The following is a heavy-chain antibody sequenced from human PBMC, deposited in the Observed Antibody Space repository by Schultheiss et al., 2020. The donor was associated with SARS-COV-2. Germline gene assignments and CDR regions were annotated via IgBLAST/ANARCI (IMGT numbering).Heavy chain of an antibody. V-gene: IGHV3-33*08. D-gene: IGHD6-13*01. CDR2: IWYDGSNK. Sequence: GGSLRLSCAASGFTFSSYAMSWVRQAPGKGLEWVAVIWYDGSNKYYADSVKGRFTISRDNSKNTLYLQMNSLRAEDTAVYFCARGAVAAAGAMDVWGQGTTVTVSS. CDR3: ARGAVAAAGAMDV. CDR1: GFTFSSYA. J-gene: IGHJ6*02.